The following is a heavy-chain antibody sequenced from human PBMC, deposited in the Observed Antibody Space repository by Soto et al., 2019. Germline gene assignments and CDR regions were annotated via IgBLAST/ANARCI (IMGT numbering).Heavy chain of an antibody. CDR3: ARHSNYFDY. Sequence: SETLSLTCAVYGGSFSGYYWSWIRQPPGKGLEWIGEINHSGNTNYNPSLKSRVTISVDTSKNQFSLKLSSVTAADTAVYYCARHSNYFDYWGQGTLVTVSS. CDR2: INHSGNT. CDR1: GGSFSGYY. J-gene: IGHJ4*02. D-gene: IGHD6-13*01. V-gene: IGHV4-34*01.